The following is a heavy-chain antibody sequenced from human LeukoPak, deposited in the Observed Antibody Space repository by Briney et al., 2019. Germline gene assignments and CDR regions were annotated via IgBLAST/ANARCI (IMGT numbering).Heavy chain of an antibody. D-gene: IGHD5-18*01. CDR1: GFIFNSFW. CDR2: IGGRDGST. CDR3: ARGSGYNYGFPDY. J-gene: IGHJ4*02. Sequence: GGSLRLSCAASGFIFNSFWMNWVRQAPGKGLEWVSAIGGRDGSTYYADSVKGRFTISRDNSKNTLYLQMNSLRAEDTAVYYCARGSGYNYGFPDYWGQGTLVTVSS. V-gene: IGHV3-23*01.